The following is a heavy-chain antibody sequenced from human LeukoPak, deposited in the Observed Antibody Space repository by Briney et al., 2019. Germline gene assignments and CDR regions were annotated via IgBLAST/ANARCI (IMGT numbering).Heavy chain of an antibody. Sequence: SETLSLTCTVSGGSISSSSYYWGWIRQPPGKGLEWIGSIYYSGSTYYNPSLKSRVTISVDTSKNQFSLKLSSVTAADTAVYYCARDPEGEPLDYWGQGTLVTVSS. J-gene: IGHJ4*02. CDR1: GGSISSSSYY. CDR2: IYYSGST. CDR3: ARDPEGEPLDY. D-gene: IGHD3-16*01. V-gene: IGHV4-39*07.